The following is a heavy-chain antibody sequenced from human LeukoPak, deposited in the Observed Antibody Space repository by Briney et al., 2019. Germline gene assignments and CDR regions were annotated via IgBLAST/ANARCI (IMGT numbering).Heavy chain of an antibody. CDR3: ARVKGDLYYYYGMDV. Sequence: SGGSLRLSCAASGFTFSSYEMNWVRQAPGKGLEWVSYISSSGSTIYYADSVKGRFTISRDNAKNSLYLQMNSLRAGDTAVYYCARVKGDLYYYYGMDVWGQGTTVTVSS. J-gene: IGHJ6*02. V-gene: IGHV3-48*03. CDR2: ISSSGSTI. D-gene: IGHD2-21*01. CDR1: GFTFSSYE.